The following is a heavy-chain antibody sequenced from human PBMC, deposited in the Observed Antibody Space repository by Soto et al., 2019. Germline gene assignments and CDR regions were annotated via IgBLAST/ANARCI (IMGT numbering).Heavy chain of an antibody. CDR3: SRGPVAGPSYYYMDM. D-gene: IGHD6-19*01. J-gene: IGHJ6*03. CDR1: GFPFSTYD. V-gene: IGHV3-13*01. CDR2: IGAAGDT. Sequence: EVLLVESGGGLVQPGGSLRLSCAASGFPFSTYDMHWVRQSPGKGLEWISAIGAAGDTYYSDSMKGRFTISRDKAKSSLYLQMNSLSAGDSAVYYCSRGPVAGPSYYYMDMWGKGTTVIVSS.